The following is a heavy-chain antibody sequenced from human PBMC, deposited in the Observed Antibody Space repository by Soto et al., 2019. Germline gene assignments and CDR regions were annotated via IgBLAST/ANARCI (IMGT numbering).Heavy chain of an antibody. V-gene: IGHV7-4-1*01. CDR3: AKVIARYGMDV. D-gene: IGHD3-16*02. CDR2: INTNTGNP. Sequence: QVQLVQSGSELKKPGASVKVSCKASGYTFTSYAMNWVRQAPGQGLEWMGWINTNTGNPTYAQGFTGRFVSALDTSVSTAYLQICSLKAEDTAVYYWAKVIARYGMDVWGQGTTVTVSS. CDR1: GYTFTSYA. J-gene: IGHJ6*02.